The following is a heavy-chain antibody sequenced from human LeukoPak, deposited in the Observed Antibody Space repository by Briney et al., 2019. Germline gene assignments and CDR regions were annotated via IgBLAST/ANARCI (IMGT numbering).Heavy chain of an antibody. V-gene: IGHV3-74*03. CDR2: INSDGTST. CDR1: GFTFSSYS. CDR3: ARDADTVTLGY. J-gene: IGHJ4*02. D-gene: IGHD4-17*01. Sequence: PGGSLRLSCAASGFTFSSYSMNWVRQTPGKGLVWVSRINSDGTSTKYADSVKGRFTISRDNAKNTLSLQMNSLGAEDTAVYYCARDADTVTLGYWGQGTLVTVSS.